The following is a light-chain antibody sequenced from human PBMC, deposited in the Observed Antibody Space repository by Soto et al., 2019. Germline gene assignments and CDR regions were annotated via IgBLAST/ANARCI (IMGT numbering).Light chain of an antibody. Sequence: QSVLTQPASVSGSPGQSITISCSGSSSDVGTYTYVSWYQHHPDKAPRLLIYEVSNRPLGVSNRFSGSKSGNTASLTISGLQAEDEADYYCNSYTTSDTLVFGGGTKLTVL. CDR3: NSYTTSDTLV. CDR1: SSDVGTYTY. V-gene: IGLV2-14*01. J-gene: IGLJ2*01. CDR2: EVS.